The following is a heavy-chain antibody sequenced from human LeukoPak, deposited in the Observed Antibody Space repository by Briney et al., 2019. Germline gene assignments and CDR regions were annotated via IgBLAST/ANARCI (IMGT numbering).Heavy chain of an antibody. CDR2: ISNSGSST. CDR3: AKGGGGVSVTTIHYYMDV. J-gene: IGHJ6*03. CDR1: GFTFSSYA. Sequence: QPGGSLRLSCAASGFTFSSYAMHWVRQAPGKGLEWVSAISNSGSSTYDADSVKGRFTISRDNSKNTLYLQMSSLRAEDMAVYYCAKGGGGVSVTTIHYYMDVWGKGTTVTVSS. V-gene: IGHV3-23*01. D-gene: IGHD4-17*01.